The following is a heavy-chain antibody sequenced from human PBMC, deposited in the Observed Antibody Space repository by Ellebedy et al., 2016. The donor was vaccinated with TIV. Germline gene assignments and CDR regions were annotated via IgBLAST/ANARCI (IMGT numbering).Heavy chain of an antibody. V-gene: IGHV4-4*07. D-gene: IGHD1-1*01. J-gene: IGHJ6*03. Sequence: SETLSLXXTVSGGPVSCYFWSWIRQLAGKGLELIGGSVTRGSFNYNPSLMSRVTMSVVTSKNQISLRLNSVTTADTAVYYCARVHCSITTCDYYYMDVWGKGTTVTVSS. CDR2: SVTRGSF. CDR3: ARVHCSITTCDYYYMDV. CDR1: GGPVSCYF.